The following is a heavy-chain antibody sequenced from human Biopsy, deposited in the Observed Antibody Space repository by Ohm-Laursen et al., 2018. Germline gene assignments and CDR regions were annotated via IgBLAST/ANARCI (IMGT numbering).Heavy chain of an antibody. V-gene: IGHV1-69*06. CDR2: NIPILGTG. CDR1: GGTFSNYG. J-gene: IGHJ1*01. D-gene: IGHD3-9*01. CDR3: ATKLTGYFHH. Sequence: SSVKVSCKTPGGTFSNYGVNWVRQAPGQGLEWLGGNIPILGTGNYAQKFQDRVTVAADTSTSTATMELRSLRSDDTAVYYCATKLTGYFHHWGQGTLVIVAS.